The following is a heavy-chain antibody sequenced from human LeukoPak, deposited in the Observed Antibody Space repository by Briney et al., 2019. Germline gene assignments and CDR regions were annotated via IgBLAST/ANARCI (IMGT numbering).Heavy chain of an antibody. V-gene: IGHV5-51*01. CDR1: GYNFTNHW. D-gene: IGHD6-6*01. CDR2: IWPDDSDT. J-gene: IGHJ5*02. CDR3: ARHSDVPLDL. Sequence: GESLKISCKASGYNFTNHWVAWVRQRPGKGLEWMGIIWPDDSDTRYSPSFQGLVSISVDKSISTAHLQWRSLKASDTVLYFCARHSDVPLDLWGQGTLVIVSS.